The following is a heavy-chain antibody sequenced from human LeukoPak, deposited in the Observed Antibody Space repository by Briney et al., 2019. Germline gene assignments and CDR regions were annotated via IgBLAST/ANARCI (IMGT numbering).Heavy chain of an antibody. D-gene: IGHD3-10*01. J-gene: IGHJ4*02. V-gene: IGHV4-59*08. Sequence: SETLSLTCTVSGGSISSDYWQWIRQPPGKGLEWVGYIYNSGNNHYNSSLKSRVIISIDTSKNQFSLKLASVTAADTAVYYCATRGYWGQGTLVAVSS. CDR2: IYNSGNN. CDR3: ATRGY. CDR1: GGSISSDY.